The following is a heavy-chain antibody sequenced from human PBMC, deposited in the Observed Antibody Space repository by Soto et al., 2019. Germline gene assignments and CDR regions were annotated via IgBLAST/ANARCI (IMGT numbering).Heavy chain of an antibody. D-gene: IGHD4-17*01. CDR2: VYYTGDT. Sequence: QVQLQQSGPRLGKPSETLSLTCTVSSGPDRSHNWGWIRQPPGRGLDWIGYVYYTGDTAYNPSLRSRVSISADTSTNDISLTLSSVTAADTAVYYCVRQGIDYLHGLVDVWGQGTTVSVSS. V-gene: IGHV4-59*08. CDR1: SGPDRSHN. CDR3: VRQGIDYLHGLVDV. J-gene: IGHJ6*02.